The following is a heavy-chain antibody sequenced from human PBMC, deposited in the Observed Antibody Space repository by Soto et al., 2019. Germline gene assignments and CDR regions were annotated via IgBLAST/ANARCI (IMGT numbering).Heavy chain of an antibody. D-gene: IGHD6-13*01. Sequence: SETLSLTXTVSGGSISSGGYYWSWIRQHPGKGLEWIGYIYYSGSTYYNPSLKSRVTISVDTSKNQFSLKLSSVTAADTAVYYCARDNSSSWYTGFDPWGQGTLVTVSS. CDR2: IYYSGST. CDR3: ARDNSSSWYTGFDP. CDR1: GGSISSGGYY. J-gene: IGHJ5*02. V-gene: IGHV4-31*02.